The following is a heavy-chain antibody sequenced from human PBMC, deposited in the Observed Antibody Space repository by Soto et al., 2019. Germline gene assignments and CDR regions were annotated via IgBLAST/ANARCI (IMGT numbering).Heavy chain of an antibody. CDR3: ARDIGSYSYPYYGLDV. J-gene: IGHJ6*02. Sequence: SVKVSCKASGGTFSSYAISWVRQAPGQGLEWMGGIIPIFGTANYAQKFQGRVTITADKSTSSAYMELSSLRSEDTAVYYCARDIGSYSYPYYGLDVWGQGTTVTVSS. D-gene: IGHD1-26*01. V-gene: IGHV1-69*06. CDR2: IIPIFGTA. CDR1: GGTFSSYA.